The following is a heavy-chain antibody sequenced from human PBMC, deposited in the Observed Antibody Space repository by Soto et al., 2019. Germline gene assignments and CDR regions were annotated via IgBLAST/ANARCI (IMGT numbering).Heavy chain of an antibody. CDR1: GFTFSSYW. V-gene: IGHV3-7*04. Sequence: PGGSLRLSCAASGFTFSSYWMSWVRQAPGKGLEWVANIKQDGSEKCYVDSVKGRFTISRDNAKNSLYLQMNSLRAEDTAVYYCARAAGYYYDSSGYYGSAFDIWGQGTMVTVS. D-gene: IGHD3-22*01. CDR3: ARAAGYYYDSSGYYGSAFDI. CDR2: IKQDGSEK. J-gene: IGHJ3*02.